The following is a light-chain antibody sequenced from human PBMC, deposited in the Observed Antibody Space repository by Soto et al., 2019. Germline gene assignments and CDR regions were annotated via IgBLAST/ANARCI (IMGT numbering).Light chain of an antibody. V-gene: IGKV1-39*01. Sequence: DVPMTQSPSSLSASVGDRVTITCRASQNIADLLNWYQQKSGKAPKLLIYAASRLQTGVPSRFSGRASGSDFTLTISSLQPEDFATYYCQQTYRNSQTFGQGTKVQIK. J-gene: IGKJ1*01. CDR2: AAS. CDR3: QQTYRNSQT. CDR1: QNIADL.